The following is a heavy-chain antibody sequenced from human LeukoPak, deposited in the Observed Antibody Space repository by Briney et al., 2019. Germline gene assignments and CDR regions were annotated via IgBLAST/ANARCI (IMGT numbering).Heavy chain of an antibody. D-gene: IGHD5-12*01. Sequence: PGGSLRLSCAASGFIIRGYWIHWVRQAPGKGLMWVSRIKSDGSWTNYADSVRGRFTISRDNAKNTLFLQMVGLRAEDTAIYYCVRDGDAYDFDLWGQGILVTVSS. V-gene: IGHV3-74*01. CDR1: GFIIRGYW. CDR3: VRDGDAYDFDL. CDR2: IKSDGSWT. J-gene: IGHJ4*02.